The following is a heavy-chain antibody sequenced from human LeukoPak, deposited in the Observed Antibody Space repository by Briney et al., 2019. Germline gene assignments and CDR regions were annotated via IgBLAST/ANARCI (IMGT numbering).Heavy chain of an antibody. D-gene: IGHD6-13*01. CDR3: ARARGSWYFDY. J-gene: IGHJ4*02. Sequence: GGSLRLSCAASGFTFSSYSMKWVRQAPGKGLEWVSSISSSSSYIYYADSVKGRFTISRDNAKNSLYPQMNSLRAEDTAVYYCARARGSWYFDYWGQATLVTVSS. CDR2: ISSSSSYI. V-gene: IGHV3-21*01. CDR1: GFTFSSYS.